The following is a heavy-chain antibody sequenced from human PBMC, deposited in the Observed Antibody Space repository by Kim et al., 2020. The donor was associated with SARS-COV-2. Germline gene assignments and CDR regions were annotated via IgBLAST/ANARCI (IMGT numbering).Heavy chain of an antibody. CDR3: ARGGYSFIDAFDI. J-gene: IGHJ3*02. D-gene: IGHD5-18*01. Sequence: SVKVSCKASGGTFSSYAISLVRQAPGQGLEWMGGIIPIFGTANYAQKFQGRVTITADESTSTAYMELSSLRSEDTAVYYCARGGYSFIDAFDIWGQGTMVTVSS. CDR1: GGTFSSYA. CDR2: IIPIFGTA. V-gene: IGHV1-69*13.